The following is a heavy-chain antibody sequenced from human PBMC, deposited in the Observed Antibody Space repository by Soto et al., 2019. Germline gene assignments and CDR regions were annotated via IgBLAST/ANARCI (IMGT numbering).Heavy chain of an antibody. V-gene: IGHV4-61*01. CDR2: MYDSGST. D-gene: IGHD2-15*01. J-gene: IGHJ4*02. CDR3: ARYWSAFDY. Sequence: QVQLQESGPGLVKPSETLSLTCTVSGGSVSSVSYYWSWIRQPPGKGLEWIGYMYDSGSTNYNPSLMSRVTISVDTSKNQSSLKLSSVTAADTAVYYCARYWSAFDYWGQGTLVTVSS. CDR1: GGSVSSVSYY.